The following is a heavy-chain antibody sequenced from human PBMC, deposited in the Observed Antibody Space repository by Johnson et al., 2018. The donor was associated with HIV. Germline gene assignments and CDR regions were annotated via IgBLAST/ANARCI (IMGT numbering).Heavy chain of an antibody. D-gene: IGHD2-2*01. CDR3: AKNIGYCTVTSCYPRNNDAFDI. CDR2: IRSDGSNT. Sequence: QVQLVESGGGVVQPGGSLRLSCAASGFTFSSYGMHWVRQAPGKGLEWVAFIRSDGSNTYDADSVRGRITISRANSKDTLYLQMSSLRAEDTEVYYCAKNIGYCTVTSCYPRNNDAFDIWGQGTVVTVSS. CDR1: GFTFSSYG. V-gene: IGHV3-30*02. J-gene: IGHJ3*02.